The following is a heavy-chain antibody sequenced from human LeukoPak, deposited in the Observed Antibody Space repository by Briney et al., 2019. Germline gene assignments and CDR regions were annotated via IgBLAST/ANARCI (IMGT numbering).Heavy chain of an antibody. CDR3: ARAGVGVAGTCDY. Sequence: GASVKVSCKASGYTFTSYGISWVRQAPGQGLEWMGWMSPNSGNTGFAQKFQGRVTMTRNTSISTAYMELSSLRSEDTAVYYCARAGVGVAGTCDYWGQGTLVTVSS. J-gene: IGHJ4*02. CDR1: GYTFTSYG. D-gene: IGHD6-19*01. CDR2: MSPNSGNT. V-gene: IGHV1-8*02.